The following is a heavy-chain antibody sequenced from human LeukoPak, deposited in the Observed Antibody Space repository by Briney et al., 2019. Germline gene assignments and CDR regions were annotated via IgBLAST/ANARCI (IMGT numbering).Heavy chain of an antibody. D-gene: IGHD6-19*01. V-gene: IGHV3-23*01. Sequence: PGGSLRLSCAASGFTFSSYAMSWVRQAPGKGLEWVTAISGGGGTTYYADSVKGRFTTSRDNSKNMLYLQMNSLRAEDTAVYYCAKESRTIAVAGADYWGQGTLVTVSS. CDR1: GFTFSSYA. J-gene: IGHJ4*02. CDR3: AKESRTIAVAGADY. CDR2: ISGGGGTT.